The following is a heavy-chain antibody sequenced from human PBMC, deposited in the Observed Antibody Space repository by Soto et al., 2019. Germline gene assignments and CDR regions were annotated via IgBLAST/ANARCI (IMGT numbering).Heavy chain of an antibody. V-gene: IGHV1-18*01. J-gene: IGHJ6*02. Sequence: ASVKVSCKASGYTFTSYGISWVRQAPGQGLEWMGWISAYNGNTNYAQKLQGRVTMTTDTSTSTAYMELRSLRSDDTAAYYCARGSRDWLLLRSYYYGMDVWGQGTTVTVSS. CDR3: ARGSRDWLLLRSYYYGMDV. CDR1: GYTFTSYG. CDR2: ISAYNGNT. D-gene: IGHD3-9*01.